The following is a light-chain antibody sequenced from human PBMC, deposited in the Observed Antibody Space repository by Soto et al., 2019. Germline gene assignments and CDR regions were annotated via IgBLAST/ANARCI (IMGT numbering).Light chain of an antibody. CDR1: QSVSSN. Sequence: EIVMTQSPATLSVSPGERATLSCRASQSVSSNLAWYQQKPGRAPRLLIYGASTRAAGIPARFSGSGSGTEFTLTISSLQSEDFAVYYCQQYNDWLPITFGQGTRLEIK. CDR3: QQYNDWLPIT. V-gene: IGKV3-15*01. J-gene: IGKJ5*01. CDR2: GAS.